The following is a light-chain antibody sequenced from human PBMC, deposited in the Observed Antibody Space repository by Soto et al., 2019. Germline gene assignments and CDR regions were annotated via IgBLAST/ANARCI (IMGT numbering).Light chain of an antibody. CDR1: QSVSNNY. V-gene: IGKV3-20*01. CDR2: GAS. J-gene: IGKJ4*01. Sequence: ENVLTQSPGTLSLSPGDRASLSCRASQSVSNNYLAWHQQRPGQAPRLLIFGASNRATGVPVRFTGSASGTDFTLTISRLQPEDFALYFCQQYASSPVTFGGGTKVEI. CDR3: QQYASSPVT.